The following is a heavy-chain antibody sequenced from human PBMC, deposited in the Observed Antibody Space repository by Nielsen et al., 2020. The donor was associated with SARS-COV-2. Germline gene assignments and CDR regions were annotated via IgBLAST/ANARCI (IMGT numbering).Heavy chain of an antibody. Sequence: GGSLRPSCAASGFTFSSYAMHWVRQAPGKGLEWVAVISYDGSNKYYADSVKGRFTISRDNSKNTLYLQMNSLRAEDTAVYYCARDRVGATSIGYYYYYYGMDVWGQGTTVTVSS. J-gene: IGHJ6*02. D-gene: IGHD1-26*01. CDR1: GFTFSSYA. CDR2: ISYDGSNK. V-gene: IGHV3-30-3*01. CDR3: ARDRVGATSIGYYYYYYGMDV.